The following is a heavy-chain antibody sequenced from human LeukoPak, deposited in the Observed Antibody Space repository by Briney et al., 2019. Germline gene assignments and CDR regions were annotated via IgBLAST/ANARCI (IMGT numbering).Heavy chain of an antibody. J-gene: IGHJ6*02. CDR1: GYTFTGYY. V-gene: IGHV1-2*02. CDR3: ARTSHYYYGMDV. Sequence: EASVKVSCKASGYTFTGYYMHWVRQAPGQGLEWMGWINPNSGGTNYAQKFQGRVTMTRDTSISTAYMELSRLRSDDTAVYYCARTSHYYYGMDVWGQGTMVTVSS. D-gene: IGHD2-2*01. CDR2: INPNSGGT.